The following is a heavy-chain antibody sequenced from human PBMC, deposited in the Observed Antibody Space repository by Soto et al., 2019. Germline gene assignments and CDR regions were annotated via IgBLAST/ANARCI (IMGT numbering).Heavy chain of an antibody. J-gene: IGHJ6*02. Sequence: GGSLRLSCVASGFTFDSYAMNWIRQAPGKALDWVSVISGGGTSTYYADSVKGRFTIYRDNYKNTLYLKMNSLRAEDTAVYYCAKEGYCSSTSCYTQTSYYYYGMDVWGQGTTVTVS. V-gene: IGHV3-23*01. CDR1: GFTFDSYA. CDR3: AKEGYCSSTSCYTQTSYYYYGMDV. CDR2: ISGGGTST. D-gene: IGHD2-2*02.